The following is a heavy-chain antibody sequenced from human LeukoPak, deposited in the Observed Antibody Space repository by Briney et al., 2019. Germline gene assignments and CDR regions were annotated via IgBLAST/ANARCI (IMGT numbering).Heavy chain of an antibody. CDR3: ARERALGDYYGSGRSYYFDY. CDR1: GFTFSSYA. Sequence: PGGSLRLSCAASGFTFSSYAMHWVRQAPGKGLEWVAVISYDGSNKYYADSVKGRFTISRDNSKNTLYLQMNSLRAEDTAVYYCARERALGDYYGSGRSYYFDYWGQGTLVTVS. J-gene: IGHJ4*02. V-gene: IGHV3-30-3*01. CDR2: ISYDGSNK. D-gene: IGHD3-10*01.